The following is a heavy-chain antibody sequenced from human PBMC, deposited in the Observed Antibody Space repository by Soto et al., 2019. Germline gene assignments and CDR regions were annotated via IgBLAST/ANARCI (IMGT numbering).Heavy chain of an antibody. CDR3: ASARHIGP. J-gene: IGHJ1*01. CDR1: GFTFGNYC. Sequence: GGSLRLSCAASGFTFGNYCMSCVRQAPGKGPEWVANIKQDGSERNYVDSVKGRFTISRDNAENSLYLQMNSLRVEDTGVYYCASARHIGPWGQGTLATVSS. CDR2: IKQDGSER. V-gene: IGHV3-7*01. D-gene: IGHD2-21*01.